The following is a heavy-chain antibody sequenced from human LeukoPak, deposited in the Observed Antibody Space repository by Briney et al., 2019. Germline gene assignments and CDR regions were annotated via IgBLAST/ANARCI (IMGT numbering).Heavy chain of an antibody. CDR1: GGSISSYY. J-gene: IGHJ4*02. CDR2: IYYSGST. D-gene: IGHD1-26*01. Sequence: SETLSLTCTVSGGSISSYYWSWIRQPPGKGLEWIGYIYYSGSTYYNPSLKSRVTISVDTSKNQFSLKLSSVTAADTAVYYCARDSVYSGSSLDYWGQGTLVTVSS. V-gene: IGHV4-59*12. CDR3: ARDSVYSGSSLDY.